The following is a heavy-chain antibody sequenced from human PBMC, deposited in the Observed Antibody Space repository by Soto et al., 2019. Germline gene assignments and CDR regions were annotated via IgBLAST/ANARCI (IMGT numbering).Heavy chain of an antibody. J-gene: IGHJ6*02. D-gene: IGHD6-6*01. CDR3: ARALYSSSSLYYYGMDV. CDR2: ISYDGSNK. CDR1: GFTFSSYA. Sequence: QVQLVESGGGVVQPGRSLRLSCAASGFTFSSYAMHWVRQAPGKGLAWVAVISYDGSNKYYADSVKGRFTISRDNSKNTLYLQMNSLRAEDTAVYYCARALYSSSSLYYYGMDVWGQGTTVTVSS. V-gene: IGHV3-30-3*01.